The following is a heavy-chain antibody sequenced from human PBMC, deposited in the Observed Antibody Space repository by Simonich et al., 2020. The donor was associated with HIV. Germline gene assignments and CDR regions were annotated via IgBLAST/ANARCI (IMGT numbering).Heavy chain of an antibody. CDR1: GGSSSGYY. D-gene: IGHD3-3*01. J-gene: IGHJ4*02. Sequence: QVQLQQWGAGLLQPSETLSLTCAVYGGSSSGYYWSWIRQPPGKGLEWVGEINHSGTTNYKSSLNSRATISVDKSKNQFSLKLSSVTAADTAIYYCARRDRELILYFDYWGQGNLVTVSS. CDR3: ARRDRELILYFDY. V-gene: IGHV4-34*01. CDR2: INHSGTT.